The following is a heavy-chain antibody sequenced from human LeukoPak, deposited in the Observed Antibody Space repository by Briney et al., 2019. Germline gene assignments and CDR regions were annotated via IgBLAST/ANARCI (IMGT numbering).Heavy chain of an antibody. J-gene: IGHJ4*02. CDR1: GYTFTSYG. D-gene: IGHD3-3*01. Sequence: GASVKVSCTAFGYTFTSYGISWVRQAPGQGLERMGWISTYNGNTKYGQKFQGRVTMTADTSTSTAYMELRSLRSDDTAVYYCARKVSWSGYCDYWGQGTLVTVSS. V-gene: IGHV1-18*01. CDR2: ISTYNGNT. CDR3: ARKVSWSGYCDY.